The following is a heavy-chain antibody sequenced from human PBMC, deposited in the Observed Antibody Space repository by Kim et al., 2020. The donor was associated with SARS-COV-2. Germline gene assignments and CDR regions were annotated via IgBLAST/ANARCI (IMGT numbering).Heavy chain of an antibody. CDR3: AKDPGIAVAGANYFDY. CDR2: ISWNSGSI. V-gene: IGHV3-9*01. Sequence: GGSLRLSCAASGFTFDDYAMHWVRQAPGKGLEWVSGISWNSGSIGYADSVKGRFTISRDNAKNSLYLQMNSLRAEDTALYYCAKDPGIAVAGANYFDYWGQGTLVTVSS. J-gene: IGHJ4*02. D-gene: IGHD6-19*01. CDR1: GFTFDDYA.